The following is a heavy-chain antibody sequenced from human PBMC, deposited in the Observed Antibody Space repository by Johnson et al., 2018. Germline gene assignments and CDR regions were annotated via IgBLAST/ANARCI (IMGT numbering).Heavy chain of an antibody. CDR1: GFTFSTYA. CDR2: ISYDGGNK. J-gene: IGHJ3*02. V-gene: IGHV3-30*18. CDR3: AKGSLNYLSGSYLFGDAFDI. Sequence: VQLQESGGGVVQPGRSLRLSCAASGFTFSTYAMHWVRQAPGKGLEWVAVISYDGGNKYFADSVTGRFTIPRENSKNTLSLQMNSLRAEDTALYYCAKGSLNYLSGSYLFGDAFDIWGQGTMVTVSS. D-gene: IGHD1-26*01.